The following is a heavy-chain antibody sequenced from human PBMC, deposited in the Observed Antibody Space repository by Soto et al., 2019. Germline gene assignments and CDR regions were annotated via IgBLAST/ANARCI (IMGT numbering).Heavy chain of an antibody. CDR3: ASRYCSSTSCIPYDYYYGMYV. V-gene: IGHV1-8*01. CDR1: GYTFTSYD. J-gene: IGHJ6*01. CDR2: MNPNSGNT. Sequence: SVNVSCKASGYTFTSYDINWVRQATGQGLEWMGWMNPNSGNTGYAQKFQGRVTMTRNTSISTAYMELSSLRSEDTAAYYCASRYCSSTSCIPYDYYYGMYVWGQGTTVTLS. D-gene: IGHD2-2*01.